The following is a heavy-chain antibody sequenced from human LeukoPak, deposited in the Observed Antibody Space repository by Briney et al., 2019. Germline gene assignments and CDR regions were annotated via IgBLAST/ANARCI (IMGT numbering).Heavy chain of an antibody. D-gene: IGHD6-6*01. J-gene: IGHJ4*02. CDR2: ISGSGDNT. CDR3: AKWKYSNSGIDDY. V-gene: IGHV3-23*01. CDR1: GFTFSSYA. Sequence: GGSLRLSCAASGFTFSSYAMSWVRPVPGKGLEWVSVISGSGDNTYYADSAKGRFTISRDNSKNMLYLQMNSLRAEDTAVYYCAKWKYSNSGIDDYWGQGTLVTVSS.